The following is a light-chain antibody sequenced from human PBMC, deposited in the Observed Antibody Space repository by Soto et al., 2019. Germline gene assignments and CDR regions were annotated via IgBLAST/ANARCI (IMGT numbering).Light chain of an antibody. V-gene: IGLV1-51*01. CDR2: DND. Sequence: QTVVTQPPSVSAAPGQKVTISCSGSSSSSHIGHHSVSWYQHLPGTAPKLLIYDNDQRRSGIPARFSGSKSATSATLDITGLQTGDEADYYCGTWDTGLRAYVLGTGTKLTVL. CDR3: GTWDTGLRAYV. J-gene: IGLJ1*01. CDR1: SSSSHIGHHS.